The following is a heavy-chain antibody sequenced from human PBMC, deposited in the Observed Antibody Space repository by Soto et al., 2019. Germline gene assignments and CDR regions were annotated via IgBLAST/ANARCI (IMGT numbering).Heavy chain of an antibody. J-gene: IGHJ4*02. CDR1: GGSISGHH. V-gene: IGHV4-59*11. CDR2: IYYSGNT. CDR3: AREGAGSGATFDY. Sequence: QVQLQESGPGLVKPSETLSLTCTVSGGSISGHHWSWIRQAPGRGLEWIGYIYYSGNTNYNPSLKSRVTMSVDTPKNQFSLKLRSVTAADTAVYYCAREGAGSGATFDYWGRGSLVTVSS. D-gene: IGHD2-15*01.